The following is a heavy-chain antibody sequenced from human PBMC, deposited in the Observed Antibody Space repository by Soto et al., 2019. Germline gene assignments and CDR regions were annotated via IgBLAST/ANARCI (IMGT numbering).Heavy chain of an antibody. CDR3: AKVVHYGSVH. D-gene: IGHD3-10*01. V-gene: IGHV3-74*01. Sequence: PGGSLRLSCAASGFIFSSYWMHWVRQAPGKGLVWVSRINGDGSSTTYADSVKGRFTISRDNAKNTLYLQMNSLRAEDTAVYYCAKVVHYGSVHWCQGTPVTVSS. CDR2: INGDGSST. J-gene: IGHJ4*02. CDR1: GFIFSSYW.